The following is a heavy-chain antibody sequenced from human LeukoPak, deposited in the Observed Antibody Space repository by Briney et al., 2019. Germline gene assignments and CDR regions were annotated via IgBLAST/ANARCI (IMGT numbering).Heavy chain of an antibody. J-gene: IGHJ4*02. V-gene: IGHV3-23*01. CDR1: GFTFSSYA. CDR2: ISGSGGSA. D-gene: IGHD4-17*01. Sequence: GGSLRLSCAASGFTFSSYAMSWVRQAPGKGLEWVSAISGSGGSAYYADSVKGRFTISRDNSKNTLYLQMNSLRAEDTAVYYCAKDRDGDYGRYWGQGTLVTVSS. CDR3: AKDRDGDYGRY.